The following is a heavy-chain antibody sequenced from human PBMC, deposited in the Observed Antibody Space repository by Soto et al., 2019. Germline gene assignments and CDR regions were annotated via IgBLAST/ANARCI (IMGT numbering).Heavy chain of an antibody. V-gene: IGHV4-4*07. CDR3: ARGPFCGNDCYFDV. CDR1: GGSISGFY. CDR2: IYSSGAT. Sequence: ETLSLTCTVAGGSISGFYWSWVRQPAGKGLEWIGRIYSSGATKYNPSLRNRVTMSVDTSTDQYSLNLASMTAADTAVYFCARGPFCGNDCYFDVWGQGTQVTVSS. D-gene: IGHD2-21*02. J-gene: IGHJ4*02.